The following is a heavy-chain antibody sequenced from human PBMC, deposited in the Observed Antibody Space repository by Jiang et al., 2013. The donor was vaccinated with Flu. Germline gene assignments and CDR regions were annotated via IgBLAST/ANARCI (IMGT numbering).Heavy chain of an antibody. CDR2: IYYSGST. D-gene: IGHD2-2*01. V-gene: IGHV4-30-4*01. CDR1: YY. CDR3: ARDKASRYGMDV. J-gene: IGHJ6*02. Sequence: YYWSWIRQPPRKGLEWIGYIYYSGSTYYNPSLKSRVTISVDTSKNQFSLKLSSVTAADTAVYYCARDKASRYGMDVWGQGTTVTVSS.